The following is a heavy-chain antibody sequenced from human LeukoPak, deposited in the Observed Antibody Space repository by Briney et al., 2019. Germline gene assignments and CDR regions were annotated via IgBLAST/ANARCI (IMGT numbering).Heavy chain of an antibody. CDR2: IYSGGST. J-gene: IGHJ4*02. CDR3: ASHRSGRGPSRY. D-gene: IGHD3-22*01. V-gene: IGHV4-39*01. Sequence: SETLSLTCTVSGGSICSSNYYWGWIRQPPGKGLEWIGSIYSGGSTYYNPSLKSRVTISVDTSSNLFFLKLSSVTAADTAVYHCASHRSGRGPSRYWGQGTLVTVSS. CDR1: GGSICSSNYY.